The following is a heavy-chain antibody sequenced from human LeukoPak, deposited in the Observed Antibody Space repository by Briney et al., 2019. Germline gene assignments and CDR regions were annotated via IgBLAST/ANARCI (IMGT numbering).Heavy chain of an antibody. CDR1: GFSLSSRLVG. Sequence: SGPTLVKPTQTLTLTCSFSGFSLSSRLVGVGWIRQPPGKALEWLALIYWDDDKRYSSSLKSRLTITKDTSKEQVVLTMTNMDPVDTATYYCAHSQYFSSPTFDYWGQGTLVTVSS. V-gene: IGHV2-5*02. D-gene: IGHD6-6*01. CDR3: AHSQYFSSPTFDY. J-gene: IGHJ4*02. CDR2: IYWDDDK.